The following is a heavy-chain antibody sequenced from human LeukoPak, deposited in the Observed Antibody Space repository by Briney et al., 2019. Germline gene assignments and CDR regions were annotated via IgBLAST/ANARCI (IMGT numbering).Heavy chain of an antibody. D-gene: IGHD3/OR15-3a*01. CDR2: INYLGSTR. CDR1: GFTFTNFG. J-gene: IGHJ4*02. V-gene: IGHV3-30*02. CDR3: AKGRDWAFDY. Sequence: GGSLRLTCAASGFTFTNFGMHWVRQAPGKGLEWVAFINYLGSTRFYADSVKGRFTVSRDDSMSTLYLQMNSLRPEGMAVYYCAKGRDWAFDYWGQGTLVTVSS.